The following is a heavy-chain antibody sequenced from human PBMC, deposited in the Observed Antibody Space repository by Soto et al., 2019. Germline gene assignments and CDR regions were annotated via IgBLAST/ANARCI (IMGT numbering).Heavy chain of an antibody. CDR1: GGSISSGDYY. Sequence: PSETLSLTCTVSGGSISSGDYYWSWIRQPPGKGLEWIGYIYYSGSTYYNPSLKSRVTISVDTSKNQFSLKLSSVTVADTAVYYCARASGSGPHYYYYYGMDVWGQGTTVTVSS. V-gene: IGHV4-30-4*01. CDR2: IYYSGST. CDR3: ARASGSGPHYYYYYGMDV. J-gene: IGHJ6*02. D-gene: IGHD3-10*01.